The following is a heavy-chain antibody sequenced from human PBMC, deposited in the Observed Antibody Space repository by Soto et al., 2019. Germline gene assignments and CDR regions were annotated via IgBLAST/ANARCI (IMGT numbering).Heavy chain of an antibody. CDR1: GFTFSDYA. Sequence: PGGSLRLSCAASGFTFSDYAMHWVRQAPGKGLEWVAVISHDGANKYYADSLKGRFTISRDNSKNTLYLQMNSLRAEDKTMYYCERSWGYSYSPIDYWGQGTLVTVSS. CDR2: ISHDGANK. D-gene: IGHD4-4*01. CDR3: ERSWGYSYSPIDY. J-gene: IGHJ4*02. V-gene: IGHV3-30-3*01.